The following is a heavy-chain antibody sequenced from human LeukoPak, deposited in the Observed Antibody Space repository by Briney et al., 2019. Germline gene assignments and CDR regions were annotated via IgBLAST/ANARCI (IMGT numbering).Heavy chain of an antibody. J-gene: IGHJ6*02. Sequence: ASVKVSCKASGYTFTSYGISWVRQAPGQGLEWMGWISAYNGNTNYAQKLQGRVTMTTDTSTSTAYMELRSLRSDDTAVYYCARDWNDDNYYYYYGTDVWGQGTTVTVSS. CDR1: GYTFTSYG. CDR3: ARDWNDDNYYYYYGTDV. V-gene: IGHV1-18*01. D-gene: IGHD1-1*01. CDR2: ISAYNGNT.